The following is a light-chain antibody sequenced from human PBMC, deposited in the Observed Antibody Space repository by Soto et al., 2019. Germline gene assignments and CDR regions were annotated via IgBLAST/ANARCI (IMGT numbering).Light chain of an antibody. CDR3: QHYNSYSWT. Sequence: DIPMTQSPSTLSASVEDRVTITCRASQSISSWLAWYQHKPGKAPKLLIYKASSLESGVPSRFSGSGSGTEFTLTISSLQPDDFATYYCQHYNSYSWTFGQGTKVEIK. CDR2: KAS. CDR1: QSISSW. V-gene: IGKV1-5*03. J-gene: IGKJ1*01.